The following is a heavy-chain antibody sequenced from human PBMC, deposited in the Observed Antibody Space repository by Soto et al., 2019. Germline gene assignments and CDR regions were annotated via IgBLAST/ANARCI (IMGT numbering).Heavy chain of an antibody. CDR1: GYTFTSYG. CDR2: ISAYNGNT. J-gene: IGHJ6*02. Sequence: AAVKVSCKASGYTFTSYGISWVRQAPGQGLEWMGWISAYNGNTNYAQKLQGRVTMTTDTSTSTAYMELRSLRSDDTAVYYCARDLWGYCGTDCYPLDVWGQGTTVDVSS. D-gene: IGHD2-21*02. V-gene: IGHV1-18*01. CDR3: ARDLWGYCGTDCYPLDV.